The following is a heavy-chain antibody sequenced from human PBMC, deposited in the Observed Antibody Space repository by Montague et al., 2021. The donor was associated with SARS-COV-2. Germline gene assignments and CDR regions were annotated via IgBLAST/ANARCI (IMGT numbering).Heavy chain of an antibody. D-gene: IGHD1-26*01. CDR3: AKDMWDLYYSDY. Sequence: SLRLSCAASGFIFSSFAMSWVRQAPGKGLEWVSAVRSSGGSPNYADSVKGRFTIYRDNSNNMLYLQMNGLRAEGTAVYYCAKDMWDLYYSDYWGQGTLVTVSS. CDR2: VRSSGGSP. V-gene: IGHV3-23*01. J-gene: IGHJ4*02. CDR1: GFIFSSFA.